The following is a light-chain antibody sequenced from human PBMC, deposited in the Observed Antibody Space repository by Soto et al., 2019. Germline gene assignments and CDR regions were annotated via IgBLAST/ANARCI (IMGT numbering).Light chain of an antibody. V-gene: IGKV1-39*01. J-gene: IGKJ2*01. Sequence: DIQMTQSPSSLSASVGDRVTITCRACQSINSYLNWFQHKAGRAPKLLIYGTSSLQSGVPSRFSGSGSGTDYTLTISRLQAEDVATYYCQQTFSTPHTFGSGPKLEI. CDR1: QSINSY. CDR2: GTS. CDR3: QQTFSTPHT.